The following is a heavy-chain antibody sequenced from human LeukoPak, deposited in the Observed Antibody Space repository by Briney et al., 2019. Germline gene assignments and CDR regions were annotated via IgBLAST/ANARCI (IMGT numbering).Heavy chain of an antibody. J-gene: IGHJ4*02. CDR3: ARDDPAVPTHYGAPLDY. CDR1: GFTFSSYS. CDR2: ISSSSFTI. Sequence: GGSLRLSCAASGFTFSSYSMNWVRQAPGKGLEWVSYISSSSFTIYYADSVKGRFTISRDNAKNSLYLQLSSLRAEDTAVYYCARDDPAVPTHYGAPLDYWGQGTLVTDSS. V-gene: IGHV3-48*01. D-gene: IGHD4-17*01.